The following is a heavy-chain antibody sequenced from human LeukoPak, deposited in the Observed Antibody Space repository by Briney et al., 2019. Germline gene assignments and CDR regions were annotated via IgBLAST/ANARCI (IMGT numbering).Heavy chain of an antibody. D-gene: IGHD5-12*01. CDR3: AKAGGYDIRSYGMDV. Sequence: PAGTLSLSCAASGFTFSSYDMHWLRQAPGKGLEWVAFIRYGGSNKYYADSLKRRFTISRDNSKNTLYRQMNSLRAEDTAVDYCAKAGGYDIRSYGMDVWGQGTTATVSS. V-gene: IGHV3-30*02. CDR1: GFTFSSYD. J-gene: IGHJ6*02. CDR2: IRYGGSNK.